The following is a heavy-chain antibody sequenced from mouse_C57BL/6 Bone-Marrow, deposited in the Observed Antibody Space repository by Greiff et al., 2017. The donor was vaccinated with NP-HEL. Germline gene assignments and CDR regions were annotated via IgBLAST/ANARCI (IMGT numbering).Heavy chain of an antibody. Sequence: QVQLQQSGAELARPGASVKMSCKASGYTFTSYTMHWVKQRPGQGLEWIGYINPSSGYTKYNQKFKDKATLTADKSSSTAYMQLSSLTSEDSAVYYGARCITNYYGSSFDYWGQGTTLTVSS. V-gene: IGHV1-4*01. CDR1: GYTFTSYT. CDR2: INPSSGYT. CDR3: ARCITNYYGSSFDY. D-gene: IGHD1-1*01. J-gene: IGHJ2*01.